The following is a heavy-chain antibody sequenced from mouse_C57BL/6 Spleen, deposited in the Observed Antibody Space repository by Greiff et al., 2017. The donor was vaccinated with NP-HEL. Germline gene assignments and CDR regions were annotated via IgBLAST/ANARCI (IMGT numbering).Heavy chain of an antibody. CDR2: IDPSDSET. J-gene: IGHJ3*01. CDR3: GRGGGRPVAY. CDR1: GYTFTSYW. D-gene: IGHD1-1*01. Sequence: VQLKQPGAELVRPGSSVKLSCKASGYTFTSYWMHWVKQRPIQGLEWIGNIDPSDSETHYNQKFKDKATLTVDKSSSTAYMQLSSLTSEDSAVYYCGRGGGRPVAYWGQGTLVTVSA. V-gene: IGHV1-52*01.